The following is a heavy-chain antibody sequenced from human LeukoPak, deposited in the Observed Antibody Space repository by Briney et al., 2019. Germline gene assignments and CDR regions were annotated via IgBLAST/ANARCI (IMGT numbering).Heavy chain of an antibody. CDR2: IKQDGSEK. CDR1: GFTFSSYW. Sequence: GGSLRLSCAASGFTFSSYWMSWVRQAPGKGLEWVANIKQDGSEKYYVDSVKGRFTISRDNSKNTLYLQMNSLRAEDTAVYYCAKAPPVRYGQFDYWGQGTLVTVSS. J-gene: IGHJ4*02. D-gene: IGHD5-18*01. CDR3: AKAPPVRYGQFDY. V-gene: IGHV3-7*03.